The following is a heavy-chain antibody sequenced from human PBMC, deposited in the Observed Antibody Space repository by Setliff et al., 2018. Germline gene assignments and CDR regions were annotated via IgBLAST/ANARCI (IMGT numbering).Heavy chain of an antibody. V-gene: IGHV4-38-2*01. J-gene: IGHJ2*01. Sequence: PSETLSLTCAVSGYSISSDYYWGWIRQPPGKGLEWIGSINYYGSIFDDGTTYSTYYNPSLKSRATISIDTSKSQFSLKLSSMTAADTALYYCARNPDFLQYSFDLWGRGTLVTVSS. CDR2: INYYGSIFDDGTTYST. CDR3: ARNPDFLQYSFDL. D-gene: IGHD5-12*01. CDR1: GYSISSDYY.